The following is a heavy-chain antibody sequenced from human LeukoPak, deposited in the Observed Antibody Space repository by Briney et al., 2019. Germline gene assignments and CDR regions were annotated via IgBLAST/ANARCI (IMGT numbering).Heavy chain of an antibody. D-gene: IGHD1-26*01. CDR1: GYTLTELS. Sequence: GASVKVSCKVSGYTLTELSMHWVRQAPGKGLEWMGGFDPEDGETIYAQKFQGRVTMTEDTSTDTAYMELSSLRSEDTAVYYCATAPLRVGATTFELRQQNFDYWGQGTLVTVSS. CDR2: FDPEDGET. CDR3: ATAPLRVGATTFELRQQNFDY. V-gene: IGHV1-24*01. J-gene: IGHJ4*02.